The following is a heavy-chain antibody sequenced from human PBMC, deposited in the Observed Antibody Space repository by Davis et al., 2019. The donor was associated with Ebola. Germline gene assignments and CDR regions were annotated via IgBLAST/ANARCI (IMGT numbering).Heavy chain of an antibody. D-gene: IGHD6-13*01. CDR3: ASDSSSWYGFYVY. V-gene: IGHV5-10-1*01. Sequence: GESLKISCKRSGYSFTSYWISWVRQMPGKGLEWMGRIDPSDSYTNYSPSFQGHVTISADKSISTAYLQWSSLKASDTAIYYCASDSSSWYGFYVYWGQGTLVTVSS. J-gene: IGHJ4*02. CDR1: GYSFTSYW. CDR2: IDPSDSYT.